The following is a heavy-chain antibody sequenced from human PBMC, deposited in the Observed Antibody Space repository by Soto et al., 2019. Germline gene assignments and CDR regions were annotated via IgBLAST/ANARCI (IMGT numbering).Heavy chain of an antibody. D-gene: IGHD4-17*01. CDR1: GFAFHGYA. CDR2: IWYDGRNT. CDR3: ARDLKTRHCDY. V-gene: IGHV3-33*01. J-gene: IGHJ4*02. Sequence: QVQLVESGGGVVQPGRSLRLSCAASGFAFHGYAMHWVRQAPGKGLEWVAIIWYDGRNTYYGDSVKGRFTISRDNSKNTVYLQMNSLRVEDTAVYYCARDLKTRHCDYWGQGILVTVSS.